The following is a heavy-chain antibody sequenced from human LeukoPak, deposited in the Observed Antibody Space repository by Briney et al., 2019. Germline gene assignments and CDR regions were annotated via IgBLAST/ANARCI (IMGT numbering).Heavy chain of an antibody. J-gene: IGHJ3*02. Sequence: ASVKVSCKASGYTFTSYAISWVRRAPGQGLEWMGRIIPILGIANYAQKFQGRVTITANKSTSTAYMGLSSLRSEDTAVYYCARGGHNTVPTGVYAFDIWGQGTMVTVSS. D-gene: IGHD4-17*01. CDR2: IIPILGIA. V-gene: IGHV1-69*04. CDR1: GYTFTSYA. CDR3: ARGGHNTVPTGVYAFDI.